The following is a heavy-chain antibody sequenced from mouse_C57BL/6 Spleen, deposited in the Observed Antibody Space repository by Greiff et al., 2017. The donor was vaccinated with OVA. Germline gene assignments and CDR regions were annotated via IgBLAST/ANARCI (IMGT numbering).Heavy chain of an antibody. CDR1: GYTFTDYE. V-gene: IGHV1-15*01. CDR3: TRGGNYKDYAMDY. CDR2: IDPETGGT. J-gene: IGHJ4*01. D-gene: IGHD2-1*01. Sequence: QVQLQQSGAELVRPGASVTLSCKASGYTFTDYEMHWVKQTPVHGLEWIGAIDPETGGTAYNQKFKGKAILTADKSSSTAYMELRSLTSEDSAVYYCTRGGNYKDYAMDYWGQGTSVTVSS.